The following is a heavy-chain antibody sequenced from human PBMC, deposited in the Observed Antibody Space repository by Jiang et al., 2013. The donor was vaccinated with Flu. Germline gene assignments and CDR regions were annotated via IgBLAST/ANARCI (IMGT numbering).Heavy chain of an antibody. D-gene: IGHD1-26*01. Sequence: SGAEVKTPGASVKVSCAASGYSFRSRDINWVRQAPGQGLEWLGWISVSSGTANYAQTLHGRGTMTTDISTNTAFLEVRGLRPDDTAVYYCAIDPRTGSGAGAFDFWGQGTLVTVSS. J-gene: IGHJ3*01. V-gene: IGHV1-18*01. CDR1: GYSFRSRD. CDR3: AIDPRTGSGAGAFDF. CDR2: ISVSSGTA.